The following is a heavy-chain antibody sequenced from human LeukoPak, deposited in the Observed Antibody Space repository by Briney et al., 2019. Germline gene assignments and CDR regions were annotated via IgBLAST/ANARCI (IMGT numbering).Heavy chain of an antibody. CDR1: GFTFSSYE. V-gene: IGHV3-48*03. CDR2: ISSSGSTI. D-gene: IGHD4-23*01. Sequence: GGSLRLSCAASGFTFSSYEMNWVRKAPGKGMERVSYISSSGSTIYYADSVKGRFTIPRDNAKNSLYLQMNSLRAEDTAVYYCARERRKYGGNSFDYWGQGTLVTVSS. J-gene: IGHJ4*02. CDR3: ARERRKYGGNSFDY.